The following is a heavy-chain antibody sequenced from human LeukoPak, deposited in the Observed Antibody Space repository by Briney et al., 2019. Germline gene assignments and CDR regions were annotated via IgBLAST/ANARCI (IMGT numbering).Heavy chain of an antibody. Sequence: AAVKVSCKASGGTVSNYAIRWVRKPPGQGIECMGGIMPIFGTANYAQKFQGRVTITTDESTSTAYMELSSLRSEDTAVYYCASGGSYSKFDYWGQGTLVTVSS. V-gene: IGHV1-69*05. J-gene: IGHJ4*02. D-gene: IGHD1-26*01. CDR3: ASGGSYSKFDY. CDR1: GGTVSNYA. CDR2: IMPIFGTA.